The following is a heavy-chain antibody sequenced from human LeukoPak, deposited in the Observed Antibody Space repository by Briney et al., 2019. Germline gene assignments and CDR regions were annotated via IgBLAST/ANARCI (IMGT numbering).Heavy chain of an antibody. J-gene: IGHJ5*02. CDR2: IIPIFNTP. CDR1: GGTFISLT. V-gene: IGHV1-69*01. Sequence: ASVKVSCKASGGTFISLTINWVRQAPGQGLEWMGGIIPIFNTPHYAQTFQGRVTITADDSTSTAYMELNSLRSEDTAVYYCARDEQDSSSWYARWFDPWGQGTLVTVSS. CDR3: ARDEQDSSSWYARWFDP. D-gene: IGHD6-13*01.